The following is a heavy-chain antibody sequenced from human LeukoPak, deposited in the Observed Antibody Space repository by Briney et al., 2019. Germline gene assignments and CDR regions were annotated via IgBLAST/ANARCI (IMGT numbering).Heavy chain of an antibody. J-gene: IGHJ4*02. CDR2: MYGSGAT. D-gene: IGHD2-15*01. CDR3: AGRLGYCSGGNCPTTDY. V-gene: IGHV3-53*01. Sequence: GGSLRLSCAASGLNLGDNYMSWVRQAPGKGPEWVSVMYGSGATSYADSVKGRFTISRDKSKNTLYLQMNSLRGEDTAVYYCAGRLGYCSGGNCPTTDYWGQGTLVTVSS. CDR1: GLNLGDNY.